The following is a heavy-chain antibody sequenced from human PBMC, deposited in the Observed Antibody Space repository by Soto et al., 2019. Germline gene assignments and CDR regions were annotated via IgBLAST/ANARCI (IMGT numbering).Heavy chain of an antibody. CDR1: GFAFSTYA. V-gene: IGHV3-23*01. J-gene: IGHJ6*02. CDR2: ISGSGDST. Sequence: GGSLRLSCAASGFAFSTYAMSLVRQSPGKGLEWVATISGSGDSTYYADSVKGRFTISRDYSTLYLQMNSLRAEDTAVYYCAKVRAVMPGITMREDPYFDDGMDVWGQGTRVTVSS. D-gene: IGHD3-22*01. CDR3: AKVRAVMPGITMREDPYFDDGMDV.